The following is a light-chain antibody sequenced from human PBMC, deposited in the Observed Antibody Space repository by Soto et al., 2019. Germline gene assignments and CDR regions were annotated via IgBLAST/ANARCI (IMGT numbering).Light chain of an antibody. J-gene: IGLJ1*01. CDR1: NSDISDYNS. CDR2: EVT. CDR3: SSYSTTSTLV. V-gene: IGLV2-14*01. Sequence: QSALTQPASVSGSPGQSITISCSTTNSDISDYNSVSWYQQHPGRAPKLLISEVTYRPSGVSNRFSGSKSGNTASLTISGLQTEDEADYYFSSYSTTSTLVFGTGTKVTVL.